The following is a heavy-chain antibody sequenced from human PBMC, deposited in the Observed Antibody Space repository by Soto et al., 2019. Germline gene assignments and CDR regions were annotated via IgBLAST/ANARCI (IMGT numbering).Heavy chain of an antibody. D-gene: IGHD6-6*01. CDR2: ISTYNGDA. Sequence: QAQLEQSGAAAKKPGASVKVSCKSSGYTFSTSGISWVRQAPGQGLEWMGWISTYNGDANYAQRIQGRVTMTTDTSTSTTFMELRSLRSDDTAVYYCAREGPRPYYYYGMDVWGQGTTVTVSS. CDR3: AREGPRPYYYYGMDV. CDR1: GYTFSTSG. V-gene: IGHV1-18*01. J-gene: IGHJ6*02.